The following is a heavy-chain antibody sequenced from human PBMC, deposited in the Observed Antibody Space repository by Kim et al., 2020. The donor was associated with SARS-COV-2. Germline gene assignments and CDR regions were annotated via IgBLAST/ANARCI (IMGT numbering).Heavy chain of an antibody. D-gene: IGHD3-16*01. CDR2: INPYSGTT. V-gene: IGHV1-2*02. J-gene: IGHJ4*02. CDR1: GYTFTGHY. Sequence: ASVKVSCKTSGYTFTGHYIHWMRQAPGQGLEWMAGINPYSGTTNFARRFQGRVTMTRDTSISTAYMELSSLTSDDTALYYCARGGSQRFGYWGQGTQVTVSS. CDR3: ARGGSQRFGY.